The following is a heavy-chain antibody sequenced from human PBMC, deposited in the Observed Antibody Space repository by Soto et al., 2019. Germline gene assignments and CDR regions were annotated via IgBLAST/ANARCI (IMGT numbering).Heavy chain of an antibody. J-gene: IGHJ4*02. V-gene: IGHV4-34*09. CDR1: GGSFSGYY. D-gene: IGHD2-21*01. Sequence: PSETLSLTCAVYGGSFSGYYWSWIRQPPGKGLEWIGDINYSGSTNYNPSLKSRVTISVDTSKNQFSLKLSSVTAADTAVYYCARVMIAITYYFDYWGQGTLVTVSS. CDR2: INYSGST. CDR3: ARVMIAITYYFDY.